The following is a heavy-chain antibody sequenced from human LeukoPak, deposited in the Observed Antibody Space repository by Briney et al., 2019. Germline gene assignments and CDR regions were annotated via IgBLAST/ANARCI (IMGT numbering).Heavy chain of an antibody. CDR1: PGSNSSGGYY. CDR2: IFYSGSP. V-gene: IGHV4-31*03. J-gene: IGHJ3*02. CDR3: ASRHYYDSSGYYYGAFDI. Sequence: PSETLSLTRPVSPGSNSSGGYYWSWTRQHPEKGLERIAYIFYSGSPYYDPSLKSRLTMSVDTSKNQFSLKLCSVAAADTAVYYCASRHYYDSSGYYYGAFDIWGQGTMVTVYS. D-gene: IGHD3-22*01.